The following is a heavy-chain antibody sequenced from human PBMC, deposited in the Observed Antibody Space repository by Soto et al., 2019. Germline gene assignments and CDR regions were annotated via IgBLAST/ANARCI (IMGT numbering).Heavy chain of an antibody. CDR3: GRESGETWDYEAS. Sequence: SETLSLTCSVSGGSISSGYYYWSWIRQPPGKGLEWIGRLNTYGNTHYNPSLKSRVTVSVDTSRNQFFLTLRSVTAADSAVYHCGRESGETWDYEASWGQGTPVTVSS. D-gene: IGHD1-7*01. CDR1: GGSISSGYYY. CDR2: LNTYGNT. V-gene: IGHV4-61*02. J-gene: IGHJ5*02.